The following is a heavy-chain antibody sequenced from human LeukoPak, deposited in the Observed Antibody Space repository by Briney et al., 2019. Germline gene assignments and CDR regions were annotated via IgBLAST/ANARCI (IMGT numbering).Heavy chain of an antibody. Sequence: PSETLSLTCAVSGGSISSSNWWSWVRQPPGKGLEWIGEIYHSGSTNYNPSLKSRVTISVDKSKNQFSLKLSSVTAADTAVYYCARVTPYYNWNLNYFDYWGQGTLVTVSS. CDR2: IYHSGST. V-gene: IGHV4-4*02. D-gene: IGHD1-20*01. CDR3: ARVTPYYNWNLNYFDY. J-gene: IGHJ4*02. CDR1: GGSISSSNW.